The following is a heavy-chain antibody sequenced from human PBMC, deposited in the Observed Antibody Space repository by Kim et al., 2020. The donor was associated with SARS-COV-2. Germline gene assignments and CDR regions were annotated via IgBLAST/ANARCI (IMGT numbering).Heavy chain of an antibody. J-gene: IGHJ5*02. CDR3: ARQGTYCSSTSCYSWFDP. CDR2: IDPSDSYT. V-gene: IGHV5-10-1*01. CDR1: GYSFTSYW. D-gene: IGHD2-2*02. Sequence: GESLKISCKGSGYSFTSYWISWVRQMPGKGLEWMGRIDPSDSYTNYSPSFQGHVTIPADKSISTAYLQWSSLKASDTAMYYCARQGTYCSSTSCYSWFDPWGQGTLVTVSS.